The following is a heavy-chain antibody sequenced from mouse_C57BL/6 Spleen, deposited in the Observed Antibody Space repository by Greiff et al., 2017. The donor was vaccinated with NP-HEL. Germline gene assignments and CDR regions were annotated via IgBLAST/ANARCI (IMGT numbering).Heavy chain of an antibody. D-gene: IGHD1-1*01. CDR2: ISNGGGST. CDR1: GFTFSDYY. Sequence: EVKLMESGGGLVQPGGSLKLSCAASGFTFSDYYMYWVRQTPEKRLEWVAYISNGGGSTYYPDTVKGRFTISRDNAKNTLYLKMSRLKSEDTAMYYCAREALTTVVAYYAMDYWGQGTSVTVSS. V-gene: IGHV5-12*01. J-gene: IGHJ4*01. CDR3: AREALTTVVAYYAMDY.